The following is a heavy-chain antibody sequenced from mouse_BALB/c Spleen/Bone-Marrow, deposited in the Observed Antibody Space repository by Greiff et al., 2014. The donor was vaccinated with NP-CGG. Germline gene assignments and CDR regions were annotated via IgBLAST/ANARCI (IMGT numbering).Heavy chain of an antibody. CDR1: GYSFTGYF. Sequence: EVKLQESGPELVKPGASVKISCKASGYSFTGYFMNWVMQSHGKSLEWIGRINPYNGDTFYNQKFKGKATLTVDKSSSTAHMELRSLASEDSAVYYCARSGDYDGFAYGGQGTLVTVSA. J-gene: IGHJ3*01. CDR2: INPYNGDT. D-gene: IGHD2-4*01. V-gene: IGHV1-20*02. CDR3: ARSGDYDGFAY.